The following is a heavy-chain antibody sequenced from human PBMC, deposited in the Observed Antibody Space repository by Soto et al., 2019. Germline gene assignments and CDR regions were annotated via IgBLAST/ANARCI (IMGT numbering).Heavy chain of an antibody. CDR2: ISYDGSNK. Sequence: PVGSLRLSCAASGFTFSSYGMHWVRQAPGKGLEWVAVISYDGSNKYYADSVKGRFTISRDNSKNTLYLQMNSLRAEDTAVYYCAKDLGGHYANYWGQGTLVTVSS. V-gene: IGHV3-30*18. J-gene: IGHJ4*02. D-gene: IGHD4-17*01. CDR1: GFTFSSYG. CDR3: AKDLGGHYANY.